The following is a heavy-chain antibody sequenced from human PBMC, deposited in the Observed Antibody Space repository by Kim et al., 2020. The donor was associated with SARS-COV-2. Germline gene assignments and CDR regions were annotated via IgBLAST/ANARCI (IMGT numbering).Heavy chain of an antibody. V-gene: IGHV3-23*01. D-gene: IGHD1-1*01. J-gene: IGHJ4*02. Sequence: GGSLRLSCATSGFTFSTYAMSWVRQAPGKGLEWVSALSGGGNSAYYADPVNGRFTISRDNSNNILYLQMNGLRVEDTARYYCARLTTNYHDYLGQGTLVT. CDR1: GFTFSTYA. CDR2: LSGGGNSA. CDR3: ARLTTNYHDY.